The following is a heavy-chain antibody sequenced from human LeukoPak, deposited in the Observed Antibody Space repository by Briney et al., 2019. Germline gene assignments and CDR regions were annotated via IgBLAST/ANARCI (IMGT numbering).Heavy chain of an antibody. CDR3: ARGSSYGFSMGY. J-gene: IGHJ4*02. Sequence: ASVKVSCKVSGYTLTELSMYWVRQAPGQGLEWMGWISTYNGDTNYAQKLQGRVTMTTDTSTSTAYMELRSLRSDDTAVYYCARGSSYGFSMGYWGQGTLVTVSS. V-gene: IGHV1-18*01. CDR2: ISTYNGDT. D-gene: IGHD3-16*01. CDR1: GYTLTELS.